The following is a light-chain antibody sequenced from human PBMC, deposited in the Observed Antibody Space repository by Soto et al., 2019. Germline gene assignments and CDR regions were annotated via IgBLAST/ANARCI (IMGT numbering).Light chain of an antibody. CDR1: SSNNGSNT. V-gene: IGLV1-44*01. CDR2: SNN. Sequence: QYVLTQPPSASGTPGQRVTISCSGSSSNNGSNTVNWYQQLPGTAPKLLIYSNNQRPSGVTDRFSGSKSGTSAALAISGLQSEDEADYYCAAWDDSLNGVVFGGGTKLNVL. J-gene: IGLJ2*01. CDR3: AAWDDSLNGVV.